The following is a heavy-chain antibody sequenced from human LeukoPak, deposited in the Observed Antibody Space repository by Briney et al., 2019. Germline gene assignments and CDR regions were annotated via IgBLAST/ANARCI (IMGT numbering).Heavy chain of an antibody. V-gene: IGHV4-59*01. CDR1: GGSISSYY. Sequence: SETLSLTCTVSGGSISSYYWSWIRQPPGKGLEWIGYIYYSGSTSYNPSLKSRVTISVDTSKNQFSLKLSSVTAADTAVYYCARERGYDFWSGHQWVGMDVWGQGTTVTVSS. CDR3: ARERGYDFWSGHQWVGMDV. D-gene: IGHD3-3*01. J-gene: IGHJ6*02. CDR2: IYYSGST.